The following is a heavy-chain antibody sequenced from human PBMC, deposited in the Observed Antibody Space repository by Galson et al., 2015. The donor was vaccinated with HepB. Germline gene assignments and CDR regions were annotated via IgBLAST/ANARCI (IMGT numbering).Heavy chain of an antibody. CDR3: ARLRYSSSWYRSTSSGWYGMTS. CDR1: GYSFTSYW. J-gene: IGHJ6*02. V-gene: IGHV5-51*01. D-gene: IGHD6-13*01. CDR2: IYPGDSDT. Sequence: SGAEVKKPGESLKISCKGSGYSFTSYWIGWVRQMPGKGLEWMGIIYPGDSDTRYSPSFQGQVTISADKSISTAYLQWSSLKASDTAMYYCARLRYSSSWYRSTSSGWYGMTSGAKGPRSPSP.